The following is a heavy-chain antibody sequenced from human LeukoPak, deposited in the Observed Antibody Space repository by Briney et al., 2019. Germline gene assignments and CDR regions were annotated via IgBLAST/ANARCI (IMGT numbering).Heavy chain of an antibody. Sequence: GGSLRLSCAASGFTFSTFAMIWVRQPPGKGLEWVSSISSGSSYIYYADSVKGRFTISRDNAKNSLYLQMSSLRAEDTAVYYCARIATRERPLDYWGQGTLVTVSS. CDR1: GFTFSTFA. D-gene: IGHD5-24*01. V-gene: IGHV3-21*01. CDR2: ISSGSSYI. J-gene: IGHJ4*02. CDR3: ARIATRERPLDY.